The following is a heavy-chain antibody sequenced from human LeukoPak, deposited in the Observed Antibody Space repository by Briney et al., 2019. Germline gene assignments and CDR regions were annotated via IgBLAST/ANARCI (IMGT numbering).Heavy chain of an antibody. CDR2: ISYDGSTV. CDR3: ARDPSIFAYCTGTSCFFGWFDP. J-gene: IGHJ5*02. Sequence: PGGSLRLSCVASGFTFSSHAMHWVRQAPGKGPEWLALISYDGSTVHYAESVKGRFTISRDNSKNMLFLHISRLRPEDTAVYYCARDPSIFAYCTGTSCFFGWFDPWGQGTQVTVSS. CDR1: GFTFSSHA. V-gene: IGHV3-30-3*01. D-gene: IGHD2-8*02.